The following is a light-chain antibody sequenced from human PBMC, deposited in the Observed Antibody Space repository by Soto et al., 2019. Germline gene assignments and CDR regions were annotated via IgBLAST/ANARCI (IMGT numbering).Light chain of an antibody. CDR3: CSYAGSSTSYV. J-gene: IGLJ1*01. V-gene: IGLV2-23*02. CDR2: EVS. CDR1: SSDVGSYNL. Sequence: QSALTQPASVSGSPGQSITISCTGTSSDVGSYNLVSWYQQHPGKAPKLMIYEVSKRPSGVSNRFPGSKSGNTASLTISGLQAEDEADYYCCSYAGSSTSYVFGAGTKVTGL.